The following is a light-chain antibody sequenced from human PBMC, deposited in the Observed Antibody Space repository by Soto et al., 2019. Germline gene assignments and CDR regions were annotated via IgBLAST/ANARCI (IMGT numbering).Light chain of an antibody. CDR3: QQYGYYPIT. J-gene: IGKJ5*01. CDR1: QNILSN. Sequence: EILITQSPATLSVSPGERATLSCRASQNILSNLAWYQQKPGQAPRILIYGASTRDTGIPARFSGSGSGTEFTLTISRLQSEDFAVYYCQQYGYYPITFGQGTRLEIK. CDR2: GAS. V-gene: IGKV3-15*01.